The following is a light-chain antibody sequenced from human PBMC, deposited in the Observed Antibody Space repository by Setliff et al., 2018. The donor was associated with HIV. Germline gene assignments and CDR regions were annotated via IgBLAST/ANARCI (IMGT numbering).Light chain of an antibody. V-gene: IGLV2-11*01. CDR1: SSDVGSYNY. CDR3: CSYAGSYTPVI. Sequence: QSVLTQPRSVSGSPGQSVTISCTGTSSDVGSYNYVSWYQQHPGKAPNLMIYDVTKRPSGVPDRFSGSKSGNTASLTISGLQAEDEADYYCCSYAGSYTPVIFGGGTKVTVL. J-gene: IGLJ2*01. CDR2: DVT.